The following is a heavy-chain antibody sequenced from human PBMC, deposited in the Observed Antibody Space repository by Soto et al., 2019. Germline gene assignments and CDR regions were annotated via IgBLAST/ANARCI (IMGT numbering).Heavy chain of an antibody. V-gene: IGHV2-70*04. CDR1: GFSLRTTGMR. D-gene: IGHD3-10*01. Sequence: SGPTLVNPTQTLTLACTFSGFSLRTTGMRVSWIRQPPGKALEWLARIDWDDDKFYSTSLKTRLTISKDTSENQVVLTMTNMDPVDTATYYCARTAGYYRGRHFDFWGQGTLVTVSS. CDR3: ARTAGYYRGRHFDF. CDR2: IDWDDDK. J-gene: IGHJ4*02.